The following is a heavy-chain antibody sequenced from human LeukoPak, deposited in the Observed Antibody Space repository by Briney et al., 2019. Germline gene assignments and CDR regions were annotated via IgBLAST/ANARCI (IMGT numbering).Heavy chain of an antibody. V-gene: IGHV3-15*01. Sequence: GGSLRLSCAASGFXFSNDWISWVRQAPGKGLEWVGRIKSKTDGGTTDYAAPVKGRFTISRDDSKNTLYLQMNSLKTEDTAVYYCTTNYGDYAGGAFDIWGQGTMVTVSS. CDR1: GFXFSNDW. CDR3: TTNYGDYAGGAFDI. CDR2: IKSKTDGGTT. D-gene: IGHD4-17*01. J-gene: IGHJ3*02.